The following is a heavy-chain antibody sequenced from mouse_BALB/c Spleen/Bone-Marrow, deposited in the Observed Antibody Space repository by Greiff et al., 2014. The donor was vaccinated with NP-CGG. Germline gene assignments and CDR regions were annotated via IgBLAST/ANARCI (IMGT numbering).Heavy chain of an antibody. V-gene: IGHV1S56*01. CDR3: ARKENWAYAMDY. CDR2: IYPGDGST. CDR1: GSTFTSYY. D-gene: IGHD4-1*01. J-gene: IGHJ4*01. Sequence: VQLQQSGPELVKPGASVKMSCKASGSTFTSYYIHWVKQRPGQGLEWLGCIYPGDGSTKYNEKFKGKTTQTADKSSSTAYMLLSSLTSEDSAIYFCARKENWAYAMDYWGQGTSVTVSS.